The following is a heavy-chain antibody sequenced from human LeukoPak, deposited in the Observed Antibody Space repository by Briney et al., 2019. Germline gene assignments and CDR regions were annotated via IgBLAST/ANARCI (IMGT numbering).Heavy chain of an antibody. CDR3: ARVGTTVVTQGMDS. V-gene: IGHV4-38-2*02. Sequence: PSETLSLTCTVSGYSISSGYYWGWIRRPPGKGLEWIGTIYQSGITYYKPSLKSRVTISVDTSKNQFSLRLTSVTAADTAVYYCARVGTTVVTQGMDSWGQGTLVTVSS. CDR2: IYQSGIT. D-gene: IGHD4-23*01. J-gene: IGHJ4*02. CDR1: GYSISSGYY.